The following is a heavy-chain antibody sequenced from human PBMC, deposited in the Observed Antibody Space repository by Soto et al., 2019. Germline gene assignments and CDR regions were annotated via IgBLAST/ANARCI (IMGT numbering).Heavy chain of an antibody. Sequence: ASVKVSCKAAGYNFTNFAIYCVHQSPLQRLDWLGCIHGGNDKTGYSQKFKGRVVITKNTSASTAFMELSSLRSEDTAVYYCARVGYFDSDGFPRPYDYWGQGSLVTVSS. CDR1: GYNFTNFA. D-gene: IGHD3-9*01. CDR3: ARVGYFDSDGFPRPYDY. CDR2: IHGGNDKT. J-gene: IGHJ4*02. V-gene: IGHV1-3*01.